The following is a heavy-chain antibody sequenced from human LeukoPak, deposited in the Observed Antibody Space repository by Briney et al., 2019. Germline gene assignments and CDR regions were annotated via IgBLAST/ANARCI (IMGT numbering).Heavy chain of an antibody. CDR1: GGSFSGYY. V-gene: IGHV4-34*01. CDR3: ARVPRWIQLWPVRTEYYFDY. CDR2: INHSGST. Sequence: SETLSLTCAVYGGSFSGYYWSWIRQPPGKGLEWIGEINHSGSTNYNPSLKSRVTISVDTSKNQFSLKLSSVTAADTAVYYCARVPRWIQLWPVRTEYYFDYWGQGTLVTVSS. D-gene: IGHD5-18*01. J-gene: IGHJ4*02.